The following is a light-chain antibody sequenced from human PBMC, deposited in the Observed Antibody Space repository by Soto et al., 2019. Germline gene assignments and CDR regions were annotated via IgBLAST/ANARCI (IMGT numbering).Light chain of an antibody. CDR1: QTLYNN. CDR2: GAS. Sequence: EIVMTQSPATLSVSPGERATLSCRASQTLYNNLAWYQQKLGQAPRLLIYGASARATDIPARFSGSGSGTEFTLTISGLQSEDFVIYYCQQYSDWPLTFGGGTKVDIK. CDR3: QQYSDWPLT. J-gene: IGKJ4*01. V-gene: IGKV3-15*01.